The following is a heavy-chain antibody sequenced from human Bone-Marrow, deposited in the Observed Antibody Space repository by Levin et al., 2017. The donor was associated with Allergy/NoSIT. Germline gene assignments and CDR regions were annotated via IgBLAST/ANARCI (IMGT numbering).Heavy chain of an antibody. V-gene: IGHV4-39*07. J-gene: IGHJ6*02. CDR1: GCSISSSSYY. D-gene: IGHD2-2*01. CDR2: IYYSGST. Sequence: SETLSLTCTVSGCSISSSSYYWGWIRQPPGTGLEWIVSIYYSGSTYYNPSLKSRVTISVDTFKNQFSLKLSSVTAADTAVYYCARDPHCISTRCYSAYYYYGMDVWGQGTTVTVSS. CDR3: ARDPHCISTRCYSAYYYYGMDV.